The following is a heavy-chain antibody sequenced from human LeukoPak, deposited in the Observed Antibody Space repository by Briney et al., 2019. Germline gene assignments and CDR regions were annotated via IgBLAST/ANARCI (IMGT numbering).Heavy chain of an antibody. Sequence: QPGGSLRLSCAASGFTFSSYAMSWVRQAPGKGLEWVSGISGSGGSTDYADSVKGRFTISRDNSKNTLYLQMYSLRAEDTAVYYCAKEIGSYYDAFDIWGQGTMVTVSS. J-gene: IGHJ3*02. CDR2: ISGSGGST. V-gene: IGHV3-23*01. D-gene: IGHD1-26*01. CDR1: GFTFSSYA. CDR3: AKEIGSYYDAFDI.